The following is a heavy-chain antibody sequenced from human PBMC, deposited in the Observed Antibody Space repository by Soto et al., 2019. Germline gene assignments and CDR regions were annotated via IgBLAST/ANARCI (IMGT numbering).Heavy chain of an antibody. Sequence: QVQLQESGPGLVKPSQTLSLTCTVSGGSISSGDYYWSWIRQPPGTGLEWIGYIYYSGSTSYNPSLKCRVTISVDTSKNQFSLKLSSVTAADTAVYYCARAGVATIHDAFDIWGQGTMVTVSS. D-gene: IGHD5-12*01. V-gene: IGHV4-30-4*01. J-gene: IGHJ3*02. CDR3: ARAGVATIHDAFDI. CDR1: GGSISSGDYY. CDR2: IYYSGST.